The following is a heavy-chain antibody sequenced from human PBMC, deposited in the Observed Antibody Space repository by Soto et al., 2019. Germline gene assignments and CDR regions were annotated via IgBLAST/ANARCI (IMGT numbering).Heavy chain of an antibody. D-gene: IGHD3-10*01. V-gene: IGHV3-30*18. CDR1: GFTFSSYG. CDR3: AKAYGHAKSPNAFDI. Sequence: QVQLVESGGGVVQPGRSLRLSCEASGFTFSSYGMHWVRQAPGKGLEWVAVISYDGSNKYYADSVKGRFTISRDNSKNTLYLQMNSLRAEDTAVYYCAKAYGHAKSPNAFDIWGQGTMVTVSS. CDR2: ISYDGSNK. J-gene: IGHJ3*02.